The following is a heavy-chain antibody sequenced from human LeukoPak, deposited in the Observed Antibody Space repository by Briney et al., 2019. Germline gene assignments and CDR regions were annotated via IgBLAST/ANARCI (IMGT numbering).Heavy chain of an antibody. Sequence: PSETLSLTCTVSGGSISSSSYYWDWIRQPPGKGLEWIGNLYDSGSTHYNPSLRSRVTISADTSKNQFSLRLSSVTAADTAVYYCAAQGQRYYYAVDVWGQGTTVIVSS. CDR3: AAQGQRYYYAVDV. J-gene: IGHJ6*02. V-gene: IGHV4-39*01. CDR2: LYDSGST. CDR1: GGSISSSSYY. D-gene: IGHD5-18*01.